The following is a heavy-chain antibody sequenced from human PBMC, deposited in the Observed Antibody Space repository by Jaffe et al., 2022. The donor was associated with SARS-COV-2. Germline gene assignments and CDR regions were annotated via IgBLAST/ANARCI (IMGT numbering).Heavy chain of an antibody. CDR1: GFTFSSYG. J-gene: IGHJ3*02. Sequence: QVQLVESGGGVVQPGRSLRLSCAASGFTFSSYGMHWVRQAPGKGLEWVAVIWYDGSNKYYADSVKGRFTISRDNSKNTLYLQMNSLRAEDTAVYYCARDHGDSSGYYHGAFDIWGQGTMVTVSS. V-gene: IGHV3-33*01. D-gene: IGHD3-22*01. CDR2: IWYDGSNK. CDR3: ARDHGDSSGYYHGAFDI.